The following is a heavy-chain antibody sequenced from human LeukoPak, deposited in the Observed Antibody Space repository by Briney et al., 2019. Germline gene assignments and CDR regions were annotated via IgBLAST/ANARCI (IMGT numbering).Heavy chain of an antibody. V-gene: IGHV3-48*04. D-gene: IGHD6-6*01. CDR3: ASGNGTSSGLYFHY. Sequence: GGSLRLSCAAPGFTFSSHSMNWVRQAPGKGLEWVSYISSSSSTIYYADSVKGRFTISRDNANNALNLQINSLRAEDTALYYCASGNGTSSGLYFHYWGQGTLVTISS. CDR2: ISSSSSTI. CDR1: GFTFSSHS. J-gene: IGHJ4*02.